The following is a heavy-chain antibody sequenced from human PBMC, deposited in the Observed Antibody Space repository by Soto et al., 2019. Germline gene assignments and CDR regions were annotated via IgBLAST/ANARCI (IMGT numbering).Heavy chain of an antibody. J-gene: IGHJ4*02. V-gene: IGHV3-48*01. D-gene: IGHD7-27*01. Sequence: EVQLVESGGGLVQPGGSLRLSCAASGFTFSSYSMNWVRQAPGKGLEWVSYISSSSSTIYYADSVKGRFTISRDNAKNSLYLQMNSLRAEDTAVYYCARGLSSPSPGEFDYWGQGTLVTVSS. CDR2: ISSSSSTI. CDR3: ARGLSSPSPGEFDY. CDR1: GFTFSSYS.